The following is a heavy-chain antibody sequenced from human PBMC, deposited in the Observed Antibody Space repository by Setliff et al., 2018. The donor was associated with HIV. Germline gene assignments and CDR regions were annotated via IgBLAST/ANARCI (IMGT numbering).Heavy chain of an antibody. CDR2: IYTSGST. D-gene: IGHD4-17*01. CDR1: GGSISSYY. J-gene: IGHJ4*02. CDR3: ARDGDAYGGNSVFAIDY. V-gene: IGHV4-4*07. Sequence: SETLSLTCTVSGGSISSYYWSWIRQPAGKGLEWIGRIYTSGSTNYNPSLKSRVTMSVDTSKNQFSLKLSSVTAADTAVYYCARDGDAYGGNSVFAIDYWGQGTLVTVSS.